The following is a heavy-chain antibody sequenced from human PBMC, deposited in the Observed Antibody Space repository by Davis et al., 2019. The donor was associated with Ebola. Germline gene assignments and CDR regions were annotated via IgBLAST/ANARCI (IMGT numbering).Heavy chain of an antibody. D-gene: IGHD3-22*01. CDR1: GFTVSSNY. CDR3: AGEGGSSGYYRVLVY. CDR2: IYSGGST. J-gene: IGHJ4*02. Sequence: GESLKISCAASGFTVSSNYMSWVRQAPGKGLEWVSVIYSGGSTYYADSVKGRFTISRDNSKNTLYLQMNSLRAEDTAVYYCAGEGGSSGYYRVLVYWGQGTLVTVSS. V-gene: IGHV3-53*01.